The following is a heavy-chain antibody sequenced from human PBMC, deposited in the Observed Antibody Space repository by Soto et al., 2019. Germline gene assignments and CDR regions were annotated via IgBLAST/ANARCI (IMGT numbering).Heavy chain of an antibody. J-gene: IGHJ6*02. CDR2: ISGSGGST. Sequence: GGSLRLSCAASGFTFSSYAMSWARQAPGKGLEWVSAISGSGGSTYYADSVKGRFTISRDNSKNTLYLQMNSLRAEDTAVYYCEDFDYYYGMDVWGQGTTVTVSS. V-gene: IGHV3-23*01. CDR1: GFTFSSYA. CDR3: EDFDYYYGMDV. D-gene: IGHD3-3*01.